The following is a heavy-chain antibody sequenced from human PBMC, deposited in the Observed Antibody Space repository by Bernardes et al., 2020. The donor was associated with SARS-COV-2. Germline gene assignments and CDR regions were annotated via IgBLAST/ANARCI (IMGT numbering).Heavy chain of an antibody. CDR1: GGSISSYY. V-gene: IGHV4-4*07. J-gene: IGHJ5*02. D-gene: IGHD6-13*01. CDR2: IYTSGST. CDR3: ARDLEGSSRWVDWFDP. Sequence: SETLSLTCTVSGGSISSYYWSWIRQPAGKGLEWIGRIYTSGSTNYNPSLKSRVTMSVDTSKNQFSLKLSSVTAADTAVYYCARDLEGSSRWVDWFDPWGQGTLVTVSS.